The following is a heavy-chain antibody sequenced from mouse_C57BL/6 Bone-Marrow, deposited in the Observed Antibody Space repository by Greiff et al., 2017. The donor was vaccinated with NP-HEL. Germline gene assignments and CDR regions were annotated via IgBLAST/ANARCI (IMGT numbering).Heavy chain of an antibody. CDR1: GYTFTSYW. D-gene: IGHD1-1*01. Sequence: QVQLQQPGAELVKPGASVKMSCKASGYTFTSYWITWVKQRPGQGLEWIGDIYPGSGSTNYKEKFKSKATLTVDTSSSTAYMQLSSLTSEDSAVYYCARSRDSDGYYYAMDYWGQGTSVTVSS. CDR2: IYPGSGST. CDR3: ARSRDSDGYYYAMDY. J-gene: IGHJ4*01. V-gene: IGHV1-55*01.